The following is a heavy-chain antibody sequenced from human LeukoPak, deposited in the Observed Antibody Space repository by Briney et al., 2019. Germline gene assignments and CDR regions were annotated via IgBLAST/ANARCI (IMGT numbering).Heavy chain of an antibody. J-gene: IGHJ4*02. Sequence: SETLSLTCTVSGGSISSYYWSWIRQPAGKGLEWIGRINTSGSTNYNPSLKSRVTMSVDTSKNQFSLKLSSVTAADTAVYYCARSYSSGWYRGLSGYYFDYRGQGTLVTVSS. CDR3: ARSYSSGWYRGLSGYYFDY. V-gene: IGHV4-4*07. CDR1: GGSISSYY. CDR2: INTSGST. D-gene: IGHD6-19*01.